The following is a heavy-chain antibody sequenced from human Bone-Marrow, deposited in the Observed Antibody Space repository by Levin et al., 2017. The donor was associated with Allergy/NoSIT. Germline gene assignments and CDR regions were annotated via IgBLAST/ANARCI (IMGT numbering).Heavy chain of an antibody. CDR3: ARMGAVAGTDYYYGMDV. CDR1: GGSISSSSYY. Sequence: KSSETLSLTCTVSGGSISSSSYYWGWIRQPPGKGLEWIASIYYSGSTYYNPSLKSRVTISVDTSKNQFSLKLSSVTAADTAVYYCARMGAVAGTDYYYGMDVWGQGTTVTVSS. D-gene: IGHD6-19*01. J-gene: IGHJ6*02. V-gene: IGHV4-39*01. CDR2: IYYSGST.